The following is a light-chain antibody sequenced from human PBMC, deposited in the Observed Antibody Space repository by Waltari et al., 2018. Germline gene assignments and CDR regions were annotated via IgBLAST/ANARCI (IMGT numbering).Light chain of an antibody. Sequence: EIVLTQSPGTLSLSPGERAILSCRASHSVSSRYLAWYQQKPGQAPRLLIYGASSRATGIPDRFSGSGSGTDFTLTINTLEPEDSAMYYCQQYGGSPWTFGHGTRMEIK. CDR3: QQYGGSPWT. J-gene: IGKJ1*01. CDR2: GAS. V-gene: IGKV3-20*01. CDR1: HSVSSRY.